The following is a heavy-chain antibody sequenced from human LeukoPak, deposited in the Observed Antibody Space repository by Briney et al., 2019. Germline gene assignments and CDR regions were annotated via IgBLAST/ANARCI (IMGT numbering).Heavy chain of an antibody. CDR2: ISGSGGST. V-gene: IGHV3-23*01. Sequence: PGGSLRLSCAASGSTFSSYAMSWVRQAPGKGLEWVSAISGSGGSTYYADSVKGRFTISRDNSKNTLYLQMNSLRAEDTAVYYCAKDRPVRYFDWLPAFDIWGQGTMVTVSS. CDR1: GSTFSSYA. CDR3: AKDRPVRYFDWLPAFDI. J-gene: IGHJ3*02. D-gene: IGHD3-9*01.